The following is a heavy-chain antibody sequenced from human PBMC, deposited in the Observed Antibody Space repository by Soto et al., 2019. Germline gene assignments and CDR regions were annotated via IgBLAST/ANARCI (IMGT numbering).Heavy chain of an antibody. Sequence: ASVKVSCKASGGTFSSYAISWVRQAPGQGLEWMGGIIPIFGTANYAQKFQGRVTITADESTSTAYMELSSLRSEDTAVYYCARSNRYSSSWFQSHNWFDPWGQGTLVTVSS. CDR2: IIPIFGTA. D-gene: IGHD6-13*01. CDR3: ARSNRYSSSWFQSHNWFDP. V-gene: IGHV1-69*13. CDR1: GGTFSSYA. J-gene: IGHJ5*02.